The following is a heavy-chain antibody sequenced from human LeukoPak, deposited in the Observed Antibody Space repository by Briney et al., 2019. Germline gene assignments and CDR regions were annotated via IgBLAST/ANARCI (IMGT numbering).Heavy chain of an antibody. J-gene: IGHJ4*02. CDR3: AKGDYYGSGLDY. D-gene: IGHD3-10*01. Sequence: GGSLRLSCAASGFTFSNNAMHWVRQAPGKGLVWVAYIRYDGGNAYYVDSVKGRFTISRDNSKDTLYLQMNGLRPEDTAVCFCAKGDYYGSGLDYWGQGAPVTVSS. V-gene: IGHV3-30*02. CDR1: GFTFSNNA. CDR2: IRYDGGNA.